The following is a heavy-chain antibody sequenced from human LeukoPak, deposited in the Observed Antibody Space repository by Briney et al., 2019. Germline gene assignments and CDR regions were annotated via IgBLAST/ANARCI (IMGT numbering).Heavy chain of an antibody. CDR3: ARLGGNYDAFDI. CDR2: IYYSGST. Sequence: SETLSLTCTVSGGSISSSSSYWGWIRQPPGKGLEWIGNIYYSGSTYYNPSLKSRVTISVDTSRNQFSLKLSSVTAADTAVYYCARLGGNYDAFDIWGQGSMVTVSS. V-gene: IGHV4-39*01. CDR1: GGSISSSSSY. J-gene: IGHJ3*02. D-gene: IGHD1-26*01.